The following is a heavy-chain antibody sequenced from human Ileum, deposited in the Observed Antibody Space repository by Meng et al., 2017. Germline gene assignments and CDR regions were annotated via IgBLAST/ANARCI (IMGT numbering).Heavy chain of an antibody. CDR1: GGSISSGDYY. V-gene: IGHV4-30-4*01. D-gene: IGHD1-26*01. CDR2: IFDTGPP. J-gene: IGHJ5*02. CDR3: AASLDGNRFDP. Sequence: VQLQESGPGLVKSSQTLSLTCTVSGGSISSGDYYWGWIRQPPGKGLELIGYIFDTGPPSYSPPLRSRLSISMDTSKNQFSLRLTSVSAADTAVYYCAASLDGNRFDPWGQGTLVTVSS.